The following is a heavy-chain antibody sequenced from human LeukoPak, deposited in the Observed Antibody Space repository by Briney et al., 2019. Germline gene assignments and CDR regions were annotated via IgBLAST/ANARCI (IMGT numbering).Heavy chain of an antibody. CDR1: GYTFTSYG. J-gene: IGHJ4*02. V-gene: IGHV1-46*01. CDR2: INPSGGST. D-gene: IGHD3-16*01. Sequence: ASVKVSCKASGYTFTSYGITWVRQAPGQGLEWMGIINPSGGSTSYAQKFQGRVTMTRDMSTSTVYMELSSLRSEDTAVYYCARGENYVSSLDYWGQGTLVTVSS. CDR3: ARGENYVSSLDY.